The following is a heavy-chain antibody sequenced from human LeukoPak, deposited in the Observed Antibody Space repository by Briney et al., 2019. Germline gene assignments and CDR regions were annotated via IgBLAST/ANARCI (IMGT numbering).Heavy chain of an antibody. J-gene: IGHJ4*02. CDR1: GGSISSSSYY. D-gene: IGHD3-16*02. Sequence: PSETLSLTCTVSGGSISSSSYYWAWIRQPPGKGLEWIGSIYYSGSTYYNPSLKSRVTISVDTSKNQFSLKLSSVTAADTAVYYCASRSFKRDTYYLDYWGQGTLVTVSS. CDR2: IYYSGST. CDR3: ASRSFKRDTYYLDY. V-gene: IGHV4-39*01.